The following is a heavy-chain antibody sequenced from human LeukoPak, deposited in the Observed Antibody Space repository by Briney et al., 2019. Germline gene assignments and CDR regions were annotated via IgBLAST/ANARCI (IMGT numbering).Heavy chain of an antibody. CDR2: ISSSSSYI. CDR1: GFTFSSYS. J-gene: IGHJ4*02. V-gene: IGHV3-21*01. CDR3: ARHGERYCSGGSCYPRDFDY. Sequence: GGSLRLSCAASGFTFSSYSMNLVRQAPGKGLEWVSSISSSSSYIYYADSVKGRFTISRDNAKNSLYLQMNSLRAEDTAVYYCARHGERYCSGGSCYPRDFDYWGQGTLVTVSS. D-gene: IGHD2-15*01.